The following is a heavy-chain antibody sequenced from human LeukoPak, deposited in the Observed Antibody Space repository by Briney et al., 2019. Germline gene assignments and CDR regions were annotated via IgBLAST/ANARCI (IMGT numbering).Heavy chain of an antibody. D-gene: IGHD2-21*02. J-gene: IGHJ3*02. CDR1: VDSIGNYY. Sequence: PSETLSLTCTVSVDSIGNYYGTWLRQPPGEGLEWIVHIDYRENINYNLSLKSRVTMTVETSKNQFSRKLNSVTAADTAVYYCARLRDVLTAHDAFNIWGQGTMVTVSS. CDR2: IDYRENI. V-gene: IGHV4-59*08. CDR3: ARLRDVLTAHDAFNI.